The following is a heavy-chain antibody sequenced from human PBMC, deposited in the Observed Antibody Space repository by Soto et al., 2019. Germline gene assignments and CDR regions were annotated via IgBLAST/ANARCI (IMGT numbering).Heavy chain of an antibody. CDR1: GYSFSSNG. J-gene: IGHJ4*02. CDR3: ARVIMIFGVANLGSYFDY. V-gene: IGHV1-18*04. CDR2: ISTFNGNA. Sequence: GASVKVSCKTSGYSFSSNGVSWVRQAPGQGLEWMGWISTFNGNAHSAQKFQGRVTMTTDTSTATAHMELRSLISDDTAVYYCARVIMIFGVANLGSYFDYWGQGTRVTVSS. D-gene: IGHD3-3*01.